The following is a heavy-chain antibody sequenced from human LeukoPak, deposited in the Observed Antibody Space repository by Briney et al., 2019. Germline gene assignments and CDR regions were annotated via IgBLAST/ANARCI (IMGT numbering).Heavy chain of an antibody. Sequence: GESLKISCQASGYSFSNYWISWVRQMPGKGLEWMGRINPKDSYTNFSPSFQGQVTISADKSISTAYLQWSSLKASDTAMYYCASGREYCSGGSCYNWFDPWGQGTLVTVSS. CDR2: INPKDSYT. CDR1: GYSFSNYW. V-gene: IGHV5-10-1*04. CDR3: ASGREYCSGGSCYNWFDP. J-gene: IGHJ5*02. D-gene: IGHD2-15*01.